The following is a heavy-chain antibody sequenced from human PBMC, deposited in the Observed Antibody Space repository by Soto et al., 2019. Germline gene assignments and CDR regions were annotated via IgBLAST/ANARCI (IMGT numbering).Heavy chain of an antibody. V-gene: IGHV3-33*06. CDR3: AKDGPNWGREFAL. D-gene: IGHD7-27*01. J-gene: IGHJ4*02. Sequence: QVHLVESGGGVVQPGMSLRLSCAASGFSFSTYGMHWVRQAPGKGLEWVAVTWHDESIKYYADSVQGRFTISRDNSKSTLYLQMNSLGAEDTAVYYCAKDGPNWGREFALWGQGILVTVSS. CDR1: GFSFSTYG. CDR2: TWHDESIK.